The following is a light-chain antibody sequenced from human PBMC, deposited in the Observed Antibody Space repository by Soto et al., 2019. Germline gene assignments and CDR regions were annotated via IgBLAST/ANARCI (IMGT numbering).Light chain of an antibody. V-gene: IGKV1-8*01. J-gene: IGKJ4*01. CDR3: QQADSFPLT. CDR2: AAS. CDR1: QGISSY. Sequence: AIRMTQSPSSFSASTGDRVTITCRASQGISSYLAWYQQKPGKAPKLLIYAASTLQSGVPSRFSGRGSGTDFTLTISSLQPEDFATYFCQQADSFPLTFGGGTKVDIK.